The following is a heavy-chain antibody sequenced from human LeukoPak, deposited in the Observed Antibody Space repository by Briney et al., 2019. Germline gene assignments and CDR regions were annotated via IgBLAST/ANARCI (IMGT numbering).Heavy chain of an antibody. D-gene: IGHD3-22*01. CDR3: AKELYYDRSGYYYVGRVFDY. J-gene: IGHJ4*02. Sequence: GGSLRLSCAASGFTFNIHWMTWVRQAPGRGLEWVANLNHDGSEKFYVDSLKGRFTISRDNANNSLYLHINSLRAEDTAVYYCAKELYYDRSGYYYVGRVFDYWGQGTLVTVSS. CDR2: LNHDGSEK. V-gene: IGHV3-7*03. CDR1: GFTFNIHW.